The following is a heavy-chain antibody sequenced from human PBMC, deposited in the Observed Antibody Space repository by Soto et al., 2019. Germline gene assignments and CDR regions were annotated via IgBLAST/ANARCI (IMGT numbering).Heavy chain of an antibody. Sequence: PSETLSLTCAVYGGSFSGYYWSWIRQPPGKGLEWIGEINHSGSTNYNPSLKSRVTISVDTSKNQFSLKLSSVTAADTAVYYCARVEGYSSSWYKNWFDPWGQGTLVTVSS. CDR3: ARVEGYSSSWYKNWFDP. J-gene: IGHJ5*02. CDR1: GGSFSGYY. CDR2: INHSGST. V-gene: IGHV4-34*01. D-gene: IGHD6-13*01.